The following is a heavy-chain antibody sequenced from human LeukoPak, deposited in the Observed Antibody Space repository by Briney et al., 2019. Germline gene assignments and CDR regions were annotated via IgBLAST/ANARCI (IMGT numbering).Heavy chain of an antibody. J-gene: IGHJ4*02. CDR2: IYHSGST. CDR3: AREASAWHGLVDY. D-gene: IGHD5-24*01. CDR1: GYSISSGYY. V-gene: IGHV4-38-2*02. Sequence: KPSETLSLTCTVSGYSISSGYYWGWIRQPPGKGLEWIGSIYHSGSTYYNPSLNSRVTVSIDMSKNQFSLKLNSVTAADTAVYYCAREASAWHGLVDYWGQGTLVTVSS.